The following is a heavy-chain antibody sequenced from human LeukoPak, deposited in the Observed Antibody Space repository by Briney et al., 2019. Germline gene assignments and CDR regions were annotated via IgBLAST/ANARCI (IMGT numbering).Heavy chain of an antibody. V-gene: IGHV4-59*08. D-gene: IGHD1-26*01. CDR2: IYDSGTT. CDR1: RGSLRTYY. J-gene: IGHJ3*02. CDR3: ARSGGNYYDTGAFDI. Sequence: SETLSLTCTVSRGSLRTYYWSWIRESPEKGLEWVGYIYDSGTTKYNPSLKSRVPISVDTSKNQFSLKLSSVTAADTAVYYCARSGGNYYDTGAFDIWGQGTMVTVSS.